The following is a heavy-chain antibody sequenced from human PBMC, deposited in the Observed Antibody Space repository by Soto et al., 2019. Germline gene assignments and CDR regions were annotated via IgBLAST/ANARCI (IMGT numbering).Heavy chain of an antibody. V-gene: IGHV1-69*12. CDR2: IIPIFGTA. J-gene: IGHJ5*02. Sequence: QVQLVQSGAEVKKPGSLVKVSCKASGGTFSSYAISWVRQAPGQGLEWMGGIIPIFGTANYAQKFQGRVTITADESTSTAYMELSSLRSEDTAVYYCARGALWFGESYNWFDPWGQGTLVTVSS. CDR3: ARGALWFGESYNWFDP. CDR1: GGTFSSYA. D-gene: IGHD3-10*01.